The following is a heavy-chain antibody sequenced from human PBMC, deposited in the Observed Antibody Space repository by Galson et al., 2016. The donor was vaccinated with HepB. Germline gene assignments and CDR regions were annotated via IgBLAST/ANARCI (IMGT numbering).Heavy chain of an antibody. CDR3: AEGNIVQVPAAPYA. CDR1: GFTFSDYA. CDR2: ISGSGDST. D-gene: IGHD2-2*01. V-gene: IGHV3-23*01. Sequence: SLRLSCAASGFTFSDYAMSWVRQAPGKGLEWVSSISGSGDSTYYADAVKGRFTISRDNSRNTLYLQMDSLRAEDTAVHYCAEGNIVQVPAAPYAWGQGALVIVSS. J-gene: IGHJ1*01.